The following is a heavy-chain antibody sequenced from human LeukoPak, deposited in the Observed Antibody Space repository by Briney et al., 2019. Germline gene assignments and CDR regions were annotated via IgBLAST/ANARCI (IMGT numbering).Heavy chain of an antibody. V-gene: IGHV3-23*01. CDR2: ISGGGDIT. CDR1: GFTFSTYA. CDR3: AKVGNGDY. J-gene: IGHJ4*02. Sequence: PGGSLRLSCAASGFTFSTYAMSWVRQAPEKGLEWVSAISGGGDITYYADSVKGRFTISRDSSKSTLFLQMNSLRAEDTAVYYCAKVGNGDYWGQGTLVTVSS.